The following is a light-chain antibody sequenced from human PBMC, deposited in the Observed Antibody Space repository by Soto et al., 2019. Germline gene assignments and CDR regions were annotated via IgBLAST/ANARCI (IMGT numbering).Light chain of an antibody. V-gene: IGKV1-5*03. CDR2: KAS. CDR1: QSIRDW. Sequence: DIQMTQSPSTLSASVGDRVTITCRASQSIRDWLAWYQQKPGKAPKFLIYKASNLESGVPSRFSGSGSGTEFTLTISSVQPDDYYSQYYDSYSWTFGQGTKVEIK. CDR3: QYYDSYSWT. J-gene: IGKJ1*01.